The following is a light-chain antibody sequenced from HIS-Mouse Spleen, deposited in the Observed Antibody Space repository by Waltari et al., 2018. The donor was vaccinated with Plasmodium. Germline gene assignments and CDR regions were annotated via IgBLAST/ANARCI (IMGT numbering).Light chain of an antibody. CDR1: TGAVPSGYY. CDR2: STS. V-gene: IGLV7-43*01. CDR3: LLYYGGARV. Sequence: QTVVTQEPSLTVSPGGTVPLTCASSTGAVPSGYYPNWFQQKPGQAPRALIYSTSNKHPWTPARFSGSLLGGKAALTLSGVQPEDEAEYYCLLYYGGARVFGGGTKLTVL. J-gene: IGLJ3*02.